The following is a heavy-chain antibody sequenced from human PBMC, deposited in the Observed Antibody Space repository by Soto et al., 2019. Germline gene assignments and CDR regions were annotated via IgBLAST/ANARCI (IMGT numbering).Heavy chain of an antibody. CDR2: IGVVGGSA. Sequence: GGSLRLSCAASGFIFSSFAMNWVRQAPGKGLGWASAIGVVGGSAYYADSVRGRFTISRDNSKNTVYLQMNSLTVADTALYYSVQAVEIAIIIAHWGQGTPVTVSS. D-gene: IGHD2-15*01. J-gene: IGHJ4*02. V-gene: IGHV3-23*01. CDR1: GFIFSSFA. CDR3: VQAVEIAIIIAH.